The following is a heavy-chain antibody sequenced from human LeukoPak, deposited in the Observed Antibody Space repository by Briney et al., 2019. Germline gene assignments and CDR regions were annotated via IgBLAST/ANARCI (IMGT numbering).Heavy chain of an antibody. V-gene: IGHV3-30*02. CDR3: AKDSSKRRYYYYYYMDV. D-gene: IGHD3-9*01. Sequence: GGSLRLSCAASGFTFSSYGMHWVRQAPGKGLEWVAFIRYDGSNKYYADSVKGRFTISRDNSKNTLYLQMNSLRAEDTAVYYCAKDSSKRRYYYYYYMDVWGKGTTVTISS. CDR1: GFTFSSYG. CDR2: IRYDGSNK. J-gene: IGHJ6*03.